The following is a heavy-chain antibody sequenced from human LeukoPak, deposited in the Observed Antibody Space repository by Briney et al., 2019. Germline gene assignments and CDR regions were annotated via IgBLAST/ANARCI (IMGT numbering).Heavy chain of an antibody. D-gene: IGHD1-1*01. Sequence: GGSLRLSCAASGFTFSNAWMSWVRQAPGKGLEWVGRIKSKTDGGTTDYAAPVKGRFTISRDDSKNSMYLQMNSLKIEDTAVYFCVAVGRWNAHDYWGQGTLVTVSS. CDR2: IKSKTDGGTT. CDR1: GFTFSNAW. V-gene: IGHV3-15*01. CDR3: VAVGRWNAHDY. J-gene: IGHJ4*02.